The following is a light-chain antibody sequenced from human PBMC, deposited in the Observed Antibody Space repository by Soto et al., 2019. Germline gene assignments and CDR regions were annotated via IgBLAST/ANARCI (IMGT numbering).Light chain of an antibody. Sequence: QSALTQPASVSGSPGQSITISCTGTSSDVAGYNYVSWYQQHPNKAPKFMIYDVTNRPSGVSNRFSGSKSGNTASLTISGLQAEDEADYYCSSYTRSSTNVFGTGTKVTVL. CDR2: DVT. CDR3: SSYTRSSTNV. CDR1: SSDVAGYNY. J-gene: IGLJ1*01. V-gene: IGLV2-14*01.